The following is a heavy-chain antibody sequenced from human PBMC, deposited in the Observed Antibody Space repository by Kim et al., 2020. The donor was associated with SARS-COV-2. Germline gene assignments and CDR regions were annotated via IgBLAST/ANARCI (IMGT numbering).Heavy chain of an antibody. CDR2: ISAYNGNT. J-gene: IGHJ4*02. CDR1: GYTFTSYG. V-gene: IGHV1-18*01. D-gene: IGHD3-3*01. Sequence: ASVKVSCKASGYTFTSYGISWVRQAPGQGLEWMGWISAYNGNTNYAQKLQGRVTMTTDTSTSTAYMELRSLRSDDTAVYYCARDRLRFLEWLSQAEYFDYWGQGTLVTVSS. CDR3: ARDRLRFLEWLSQAEYFDY.